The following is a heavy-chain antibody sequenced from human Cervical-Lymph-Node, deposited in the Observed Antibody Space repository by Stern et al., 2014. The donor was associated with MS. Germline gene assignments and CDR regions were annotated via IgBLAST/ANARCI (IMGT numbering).Heavy chain of an antibody. CDR1: GFSLSTSGVG. Sequence: SGPTLVKPTQTLTLTCTFSGFSLSTSGVGVGWIRQPPGKALEWLAFIYWDDSKRYSPSLKNRLTITKDASKNQVVLTMNNMDPVDTATFYCATHAPGVVPAALDYWGQGTLVTVS. CDR3: ATHAPGVVPAALDY. J-gene: IGHJ4*02. V-gene: IGHV2-5*02. CDR2: IYWDDSK. D-gene: IGHD2-2*01.